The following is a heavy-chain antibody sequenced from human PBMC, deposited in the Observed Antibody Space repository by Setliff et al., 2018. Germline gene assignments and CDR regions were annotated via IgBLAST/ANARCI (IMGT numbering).Heavy chain of an antibody. D-gene: IGHD3-22*01. CDR1: GASINSGTYY. Sequence: SETLSLTCAVSGASINSGTYYWSWIRQPAGKGLEWVGRLHTSGSTTYNPSLQSRVTISVDTSKNHFSLRLSSVTAADTAVYYCARDDYDSGGYYYGSFDVWGQGTLVTV. J-gene: IGHJ3*01. CDR2: LHTSGST. CDR3: ARDDYDSGGYYYGSFDV. V-gene: IGHV4-61*02.